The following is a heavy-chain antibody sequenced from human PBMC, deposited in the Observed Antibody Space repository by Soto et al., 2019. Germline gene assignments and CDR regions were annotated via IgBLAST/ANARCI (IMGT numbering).Heavy chain of an antibody. Sequence: GESLKISCSGSGYSFAGDWITWVRQKPWKGLEWMGRIDPSDSQTYYSPSFRGHVTISVTKSITTVFLQWSSLRASDTAMYYCARQIYDSDTGPNFQYYFDSWGQGTPVTVSS. CDR1: GYSFAGDW. J-gene: IGHJ4*02. D-gene: IGHD3-22*01. V-gene: IGHV5-10-1*01. CDR3: ARQIYDSDTGPNFQYYFDS. CDR2: IDPSDSQT.